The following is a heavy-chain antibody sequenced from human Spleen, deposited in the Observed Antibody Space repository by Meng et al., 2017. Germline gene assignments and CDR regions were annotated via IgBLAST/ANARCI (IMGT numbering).Heavy chain of an antibody. Sequence: GESLKISCAASGFTFSDYYMSWIRQAPGKGLEWVSYISSSGSTIYYADSVKGRFTISRDNAKNSLYLQMDSLRVEDTAVYYCARDLSWYCSSTSCYSYYGMDVWGQGTTVTVSS. CDR3: ARDLSWYCSSTSCYSYYGMDV. CDR2: ISSSGSTI. V-gene: IGHV3-11*04. CDR1: GFTFSDYY. J-gene: IGHJ6*02. D-gene: IGHD2-2*01.